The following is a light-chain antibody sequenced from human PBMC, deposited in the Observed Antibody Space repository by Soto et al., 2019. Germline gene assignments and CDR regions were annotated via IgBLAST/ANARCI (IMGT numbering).Light chain of an antibody. CDR2: DAS. CDR3: QQRSNWPPGYT. J-gene: IGKJ2*01. V-gene: IGKV3-11*01. Sequence: EIVLTQSPATQSLSPGERATLSCRASQSISLYVAWYQQKPGQAPRLLLYDASNRATGIPARFSGSGSGTDFTHTISSLEPEDFAVYYCQQRSNWPPGYTFGQGTKLEI. CDR1: QSISLY.